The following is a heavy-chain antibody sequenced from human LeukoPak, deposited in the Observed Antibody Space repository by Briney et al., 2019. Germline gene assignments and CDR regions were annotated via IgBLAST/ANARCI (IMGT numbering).Heavy chain of an antibody. Sequence: GGSLRLSCAASGFTFNNYGMTWVRQPPGEGLEWVSGISITGSTTYYADSVKGRFTMSRDNSKNTLYLQMNSLRAEDTAVYYCARGISSPDCWGQGTLVIVSS. D-gene: IGHD6-6*01. CDR3: ARGISSPDC. CDR2: ISITGSTT. CDR1: GFTFNNYG. V-gene: IGHV3-23*01. J-gene: IGHJ4*02.